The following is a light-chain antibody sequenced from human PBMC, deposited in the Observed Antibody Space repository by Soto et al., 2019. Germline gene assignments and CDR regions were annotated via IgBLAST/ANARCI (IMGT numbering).Light chain of an antibody. CDR1: QSVSSN. V-gene: IGKV3-15*01. Sequence: EIVMTQSPATLSVSPGERATLSCRASQSVSSNLAWYQQKPGRAPRLLIYGASTRATGIPARCSGSGSGTAFTLTTISLLSEEVAVYYCQQHNNWPPWTFGQGTKVEIK. J-gene: IGKJ1*01. CDR3: QQHNNWPPWT. CDR2: GAS.